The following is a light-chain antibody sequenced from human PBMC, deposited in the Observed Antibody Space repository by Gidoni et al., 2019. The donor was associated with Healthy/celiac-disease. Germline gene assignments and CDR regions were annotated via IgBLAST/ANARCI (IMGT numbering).Light chain of an antibody. Sequence: IVLTQSPATLSFSPGERDTLSCRASQSVSIYLAWYQQKPGQDPRLLIYDASNRATGIPARFSGSGSGTDFTLTISSLEPEDFAVYYCQQRSNWPLTFGGGTKVEIK. CDR2: DAS. CDR3: QQRSNWPLT. J-gene: IGKJ4*01. CDR1: QSVSIY. V-gene: IGKV3-11*01.